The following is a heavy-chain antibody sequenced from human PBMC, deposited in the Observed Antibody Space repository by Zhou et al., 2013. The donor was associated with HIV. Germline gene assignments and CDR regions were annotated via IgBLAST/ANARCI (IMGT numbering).Heavy chain of an antibody. J-gene: IGHJ4*02. Sequence: QVQLVQSGAEVKKPGSSVKVSCKTSGGTFSSYAINWVRQAPGQGLEWMGRIIPIFGTANYAQTFQDRVTITADKSTSTAYMQLSSLRSEDTAVYYCARKGSGSWDYWGQGTLVTVSS. CDR3: ARKGSGSWDY. D-gene: IGHD3-10*01. CDR1: GGTFSSYA. V-gene: IGHV1-69*13. CDR2: IIPIFGTA.